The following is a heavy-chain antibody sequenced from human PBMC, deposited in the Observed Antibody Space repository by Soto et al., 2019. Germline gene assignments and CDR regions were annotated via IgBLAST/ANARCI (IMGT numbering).Heavy chain of an antibody. V-gene: IGHV3-23*01. Sequence: EVQLLESGGGLVQPGGSLRLSCAASGFTFSTYAMSWVRQAPGKGLEWVSAISGSGGNSTFYGDSVKGRFTISRDNSKNTLYLQMNSLGAEDTAVYCCAKGGGSCCFEYWGQGTLVTVSS. D-gene: IGHD2-15*01. CDR1: GFTFSTYA. CDR2: ISGSGGNST. J-gene: IGHJ4*02. CDR3: AKGGGSCCFEY.